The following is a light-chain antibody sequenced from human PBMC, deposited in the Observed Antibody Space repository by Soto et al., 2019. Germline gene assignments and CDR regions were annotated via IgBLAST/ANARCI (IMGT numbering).Light chain of an antibody. CDR2: GAS. V-gene: IGKV3-20*01. Sequence: EVVFAQSPGTLSFSPGERATPSCRASQSVSSSYLAWYQQKPGQAPRLLIYGASSRATGIPDRFSGSGSGTDFTLTISRLEPEDFAVYYCQQYGSSPETFGQGTKVDI. CDR3: QQYGSSPET. J-gene: IGKJ1*01. CDR1: QSVSSSY.